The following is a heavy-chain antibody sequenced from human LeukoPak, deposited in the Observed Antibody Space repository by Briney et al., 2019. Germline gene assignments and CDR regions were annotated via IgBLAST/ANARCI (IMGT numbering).Heavy chain of an antibody. D-gene: IGHD2-2*01. CDR2: IWYDGSHK. V-gene: IGHV3-33*06. Sequence: GGSLRLSCAASGFTFSSYGMHWVRQAPGKGLEWVAVIWYDGSHKYCADSVKGRFTVSRVNSNNMLYLQMNSLRADDTAIYFCAKGRSVSCYGAMDVWGQGTTVIVSS. J-gene: IGHJ6*02. CDR3: AKGRSVSCYGAMDV. CDR1: GFTFSSYG.